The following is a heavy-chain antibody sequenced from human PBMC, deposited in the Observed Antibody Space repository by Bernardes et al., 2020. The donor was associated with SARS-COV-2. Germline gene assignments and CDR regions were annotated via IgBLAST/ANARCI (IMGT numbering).Heavy chain of an antibody. V-gene: IGHV3-74*01. D-gene: IGHD1-26*01. Sequence: GRSLRLFCAASGFTFSSYWMHWVRQAPGKGLVWVSRMNSDGSSTIYADSVKGRFTISRDNAKNTLYLQMNSLRAEDTAVYYCAREMPYRGVGATDYWGQGTLVTVSS. CDR2: MNSDGSST. J-gene: IGHJ4*02. CDR3: AREMPYRGVGATDY. CDR1: GFTFSSYW.